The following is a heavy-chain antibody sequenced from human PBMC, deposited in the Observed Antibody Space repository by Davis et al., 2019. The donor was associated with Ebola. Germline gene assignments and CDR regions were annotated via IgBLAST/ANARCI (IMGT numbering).Heavy chain of an antibody. J-gene: IGHJ6*02. Sequence: ASVKVSCKASGGTFSSYAISWVRQAPGQGLEWMGWINPNSGGTNYAQKFQGWVTMTRDTSISTAYMELSRLRSDDTAVYYCARDSYSSGWYGFAGYYGMDVWGQGTTVTVSS. CDR3: ARDSYSSGWYGFAGYYGMDV. CDR2: INPNSGGT. D-gene: IGHD6-19*01. CDR1: GGTFSSYA. V-gene: IGHV1-2*04.